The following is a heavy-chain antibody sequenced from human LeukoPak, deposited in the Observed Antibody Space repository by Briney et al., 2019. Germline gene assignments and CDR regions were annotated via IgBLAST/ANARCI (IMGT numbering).Heavy chain of an antibody. V-gene: IGHV3-23*01. Sequence: GGSLRLSCAASGFTFSNYAMSCVRQAPGKGLEWVSAISGSGGSTYYADSVKGRFTISRDNSRSTLFLQMNFLRAEDTAVYYCAKDRAYGSGNDYWGQGTLVTVSS. CDR3: AKDRAYGSGNDY. D-gene: IGHD3-10*01. J-gene: IGHJ4*02. CDR2: ISGSGGST. CDR1: GFTFSNYA.